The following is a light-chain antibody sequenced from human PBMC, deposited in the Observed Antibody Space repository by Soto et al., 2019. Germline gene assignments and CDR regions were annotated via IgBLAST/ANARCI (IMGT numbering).Light chain of an antibody. J-gene: IGLJ1*01. CDR2: DVS. CDR3: SSYTGSSPRFYV. V-gene: IGLV2-14*01. CDR1: SSDVGGYNY. Sequence: QSALTQPASVSGSPGQSITISCTGTSSDVGGYNYVSWYQQHPGKAPKLMIYDVSNRPSGVSNRFSGSKSGNTASLTISGLKVEDKANNSCSSYTGSSPRFYVSGPVPKFTVL.